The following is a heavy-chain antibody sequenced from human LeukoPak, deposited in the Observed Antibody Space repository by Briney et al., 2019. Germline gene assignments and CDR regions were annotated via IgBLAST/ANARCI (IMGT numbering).Heavy chain of an antibody. V-gene: IGHV3-66*01. CDR3: ARGQQQLNFDY. CDR2: IYSCGST. J-gene: IGHJ4*02. Sequence: GGSLRLSCAASGFTVSSNYMSWVRQAPGKGLEWVSVIYSCGSTYYADSVKGRFTISRDNAKNSLYLQMNSLRAEDTAVYYCARGQQQLNFDYWGQGTLVTVSS. D-gene: IGHD6-13*01. CDR1: GFTVSSNY.